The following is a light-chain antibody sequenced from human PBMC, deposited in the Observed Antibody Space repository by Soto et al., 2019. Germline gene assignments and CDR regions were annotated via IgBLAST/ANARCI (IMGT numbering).Light chain of an antibody. CDR1: SSNIGANYD. CDR2: ANN. V-gene: IGLV1-40*01. Sequence: QPVLTQPLSVSGAPGQRVTISCTGTSSNIGANYDVHWYQQTPGRAPKLLIYANNIRPSGVPERFSGSKSGTSASLAITGLQDEDEADYYCQSYDTSLSGAVFGGGTQLTVL. CDR3: QSYDTSLSGAV. J-gene: IGLJ2*01.